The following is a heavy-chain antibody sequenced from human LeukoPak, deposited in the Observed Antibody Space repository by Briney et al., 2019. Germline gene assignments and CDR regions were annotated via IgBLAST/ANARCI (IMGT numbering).Heavy chain of an antibody. J-gene: IGHJ4*02. V-gene: IGHV4-59*01. CDR2: ISYSGST. CDR3: ARGMGGPDY. D-gene: IGHD2-15*01. Sequence: SETLSLTCTVSGGSISSYYWSWIRQPPGRGLEWIGYISYSGSTNYNPSLKSRVTMSVDTSKNQFSLKLSSVTAADTAVYYCARGMGGPDYWGQGTLVTVSS. CDR1: GGSISSYY.